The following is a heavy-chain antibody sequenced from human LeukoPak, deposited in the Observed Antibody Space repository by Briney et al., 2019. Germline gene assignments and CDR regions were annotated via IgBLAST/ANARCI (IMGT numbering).Heavy chain of an antibody. Sequence: PGGSLRLSCAASGFTFSSYAMSWVRQAPGKGLEWVSAISGSGGSTYYADSVKGRFTISRDNSKNTLYLQMNSLRAEDTAVYYCAKVPFACSNHIGYYFDYWGQGTLVTVSS. V-gene: IGHV3-23*01. CDR1: GFTFSSYA. J-gene: IGHJ4*02. D-gene: IGHD4-11*01. CDR2: ISGSGGST. CDR3: AKVPFACSNHIGYYFDY.